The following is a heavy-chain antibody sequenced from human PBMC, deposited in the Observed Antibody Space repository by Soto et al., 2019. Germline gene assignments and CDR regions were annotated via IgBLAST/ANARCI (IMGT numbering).Heavy chain of an antibody. J-gene: IGHJ3*02. D-gene: IGHD3-3*01. Sequence: AGGSPTRSRAAPRFTFSEFAMNLFRQAPGEGLEWVSSISASGDTSYYADSVKGRFTVSRDNSKNTLYLQMNRLTADDTAVYYCAKDALTAFGIVNPGAYDIWGQGSMVT. CDR1: RFTFSEFA. CDR2: ISASGDTS. V-gene: IGHV3-23*01. CDR3: AKDALTAFGIVNPGAYDI.